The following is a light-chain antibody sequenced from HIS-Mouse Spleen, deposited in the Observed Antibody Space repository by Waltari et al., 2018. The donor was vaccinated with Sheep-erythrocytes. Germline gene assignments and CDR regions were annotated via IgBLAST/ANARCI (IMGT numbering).Light chain of an antibody. CDR3: CSYAGSYNHV. CDR2: DVS. V-gene: IGLV2-11*01. J-gene: IGLJ1*01. Sequence: QSALTQPRSVSGSPGQSVTIPCTGTSSDVGCYNYVSWYQQHPGKAPKLMIYDVSKRPSGVPDRFSGSKSGNTASLTISGLQAEDEADYYCCSYAGSYNHVFGTGTKVTVL. CDR1: SSDVGCYNY.